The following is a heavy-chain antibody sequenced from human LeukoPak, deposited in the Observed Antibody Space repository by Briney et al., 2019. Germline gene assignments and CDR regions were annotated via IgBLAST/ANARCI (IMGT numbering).Heavy chain of an antibody. CDR3: ARQSGYFDY. Sequence: SETLSLTCTVSGGSISTYYWSWIRQPPGKGLEWIGYIYYTGSINYNPSLKSRVTISVDTSKNQFSLKLSSLTAADTAVYYCARQSGYFDYWGQGALVTVSS. J-gene: IGHJ4*02. V-gene: IGHV4-59*08. D-gene: IGHD1-26*01. CDR2: IYYTGSI. CDR1: GGSISTYY.